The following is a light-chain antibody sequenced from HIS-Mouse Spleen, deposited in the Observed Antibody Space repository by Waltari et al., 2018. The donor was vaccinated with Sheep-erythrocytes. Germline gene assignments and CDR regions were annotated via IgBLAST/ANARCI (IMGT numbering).Light chain of an antibody. CDR1: KFGDQY. CDR3: QAWDSSTAV. J-gene: IGLJ2*01. V-gene: IGLV3-1*01. Sequence: SYELTQPPSVSVSPGQTASIPCPGEKFGDQYACWYQQRPGQSPVLVIYQESKRPSGIPERFSGSNSGNTATLTISGTQAMDEADYYCQAWDSSTAVFGGGTKLTVL. CDR2: QES.